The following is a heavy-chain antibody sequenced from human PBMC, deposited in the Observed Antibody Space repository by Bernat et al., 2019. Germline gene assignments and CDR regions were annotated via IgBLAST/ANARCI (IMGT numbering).Heavy chain of an antibody. V-gene: IGHV1-3*04. Sequence: QVQLVQSGAEVKKPGASVQVSCTASKYTFTSYTIHWVRQVPGQRLEWMGWINTGNGHTQYSQKFQGRVTITRDTSASTAYMELNSLTSEDTAVYYCAREEGVIGKWNYPFFAYWGQGALVSVSS. CDR3: AREEGVIGKWNYPFFAY. CDR1: KYTFTSYT. CDR2: INTGNGHT. D-gene: IGHD1-7*01. J-gene: IGHJ4*02.